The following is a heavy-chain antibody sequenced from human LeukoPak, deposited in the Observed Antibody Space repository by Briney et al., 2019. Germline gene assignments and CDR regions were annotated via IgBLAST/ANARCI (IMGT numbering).Heavy chain of an antibody. CDR1: GGSISSGDYY. J-gene: IGHJ3*02. CDR2: IYYSGST. Sequence: SQTLSLTCTVSGGSISSGDYYWSWIRQPPGKGLEWIGYIYYSGSTYHNPSLKSRVTISVDTSKNQFSLKLSSVTAADTAVYYCARGYCSSTSCYPANDAFDIWGQGTMVTVSS. V-gene: IGHV4-30-4*08. CDR3: ARGYCSSTSCYPANDAFDI. D-gene: IGHD2-2*01.